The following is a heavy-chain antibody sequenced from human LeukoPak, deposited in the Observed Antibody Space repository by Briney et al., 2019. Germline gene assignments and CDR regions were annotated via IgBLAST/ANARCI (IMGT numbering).Heavy chain of an antibody. J-gene: IGHJ4*02. CDR3: ARGKRVGVGSPLDY. CDR2: ISSSGSTI. V-gene: IGHV3-48*03. D-gene: IGHD1-26*01. Sequence: GGSLRLSCAASGFTFSSYEMNWVRQAPGKGLEWVSYISSSGSTIYYADSVKGRFTISRDNAKNSLYLQMNSLRAEDTAVYYCARGKRVGVGSPLDYWGQGTLVTVSS. CDR1: GFTFSSYE.